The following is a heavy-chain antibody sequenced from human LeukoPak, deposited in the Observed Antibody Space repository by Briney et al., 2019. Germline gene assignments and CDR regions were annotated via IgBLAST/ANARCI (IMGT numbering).Heavy chain of an antibody. CDR2: ISSSSSYI. CDR3: ARESLDSSSWDFDY. D-gene: IGHD6-13*01. Sequence: GGSLRPSCAASGFTFSSYGMNWVRQAPGKGLEWVSSISSSSSYIYYADSVKGRFTISRDNAKNSLYLQMNSLRAEDTAVYYCARESLDSSSWDFDYWGQGTLVTVSS. J-gene: IGHJ4*02. CDR1: GFTFSSYG. V-gene: IGHV3-21*01.